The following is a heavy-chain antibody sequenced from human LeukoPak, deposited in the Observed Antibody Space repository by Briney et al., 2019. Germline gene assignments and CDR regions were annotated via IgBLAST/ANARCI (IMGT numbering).Heavy chain of an antibody. J-gene: IGHJ5*02. CDR3: ARDLRPAASTNWFDP. CDR2: ISAYNGNT. D-gene: IGHD2-2*01. Sequence: ASVKVSCKASGYTFTSYGISWVRQAPGQGLEWMGWISAYNGNTNYAQKLQGRVTMTTDTSTSTAYTELRSLRSDDTAVYYCARDLRPAASTNWFDPWGQGTLVTVSS. V-gene: IGHV1-18*01. CDR1: GYTFTSYG.